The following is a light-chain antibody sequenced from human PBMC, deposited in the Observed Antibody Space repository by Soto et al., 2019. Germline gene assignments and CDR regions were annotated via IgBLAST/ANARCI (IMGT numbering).Light chain of an antibody. V-gene: IGLV1-40*01. Sequence: QSVLTQPPSVSGAPGQRVTISCTGSSSIIGAGYSVNWFQLLPGAAPKLLIFSNTLRPSGVPDRFSGSRSATSASLAITGLQAEDEADYYCQSYAATESVFGGGTKLTVL. CDR2: SNT. J-gene: IGLJ2*01. CDR1: SSIIGAGYS. CDR3: QSYAATESV.